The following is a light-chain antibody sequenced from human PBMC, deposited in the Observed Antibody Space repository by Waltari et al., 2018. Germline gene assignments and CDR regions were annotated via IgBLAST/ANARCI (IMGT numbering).Light chain of an antibody. CDR2: DVT. J-gene: IGLJ1*01. CDR3: SAYTRSGTYV. V-gene: IGLV2-14*03. CDR1: SSYVGGYKS. Sequence: QSALTQTASVSGSPGQSITISCPGTSSYVGGYKSVSWYQQHPGKAPKVLIYDVTNRPSGVSNRFSGSKSGNTASLTISGLQAEEEADYYCSAYTRSGTYVFGTGTKVTVL.